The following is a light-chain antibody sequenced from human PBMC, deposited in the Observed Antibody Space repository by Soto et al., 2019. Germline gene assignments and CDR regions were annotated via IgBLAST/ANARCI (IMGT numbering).Light chain of an antibody. CDR1: QSISSW. CDR3: QQYNSYSAT. CDR2: DAS. Sequence: DIQMTQSPSTLSASVGDRVTITCRASQSISSWLARYQQKPGKAPKLLIYDASSLESGVPSRFSGSGSGTEFTLTISSLQPDDFATYYCQQYNSYSATFGQGTKVDIK. J-gene: IGKJ1*01. V-gene: IGKV1-5*01.